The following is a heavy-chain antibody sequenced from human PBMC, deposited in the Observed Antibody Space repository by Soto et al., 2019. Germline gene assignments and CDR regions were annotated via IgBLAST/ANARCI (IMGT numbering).Heavy chain of an antibody. CDR3: ARDRLVAATSAPPYCYYGMDV. CDR2: ISSSSRYI. Sequence: GGSLRLSCATFGFTFSSYSMNWVRQAPGMXLEWVSSISSSSRYIYYADSVRGRFTISRDNAKDSLYLQINSLRAEDTAVYYCARDRLVAATSAPPYCYYGMDVWGQGTTVTVSS. V-gene: IGHV3-21*01. D-gene: IGHD2-15*01. J-gene: IGHJ6*02. CDR1: GFTFSSYS.